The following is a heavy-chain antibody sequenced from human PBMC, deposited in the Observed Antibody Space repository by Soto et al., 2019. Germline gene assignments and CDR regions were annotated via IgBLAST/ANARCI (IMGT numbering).Heavy chain of an antibody. D-gene: IGHD2-15*01. CDR1: GFTFRSYA. CDR2: IAYDGSNK. V-gene: IGHV3-30-3*01. Sequence: QVQLVESGGGVVQPGRSRRLSCAASGFTFRSYAMHWVRQAPGKGLECVAVIAYDGSNKFYRDYVKGRFTISRDNSKNTLYLQINSLRYEDTAVYYCARGDREDIAVVIGARPGEYGVDVWGQGTTVTVSS. J-gene: IGHJ6*02. CDR3: ARGDREDIAVVIGARPGEYGVDV.